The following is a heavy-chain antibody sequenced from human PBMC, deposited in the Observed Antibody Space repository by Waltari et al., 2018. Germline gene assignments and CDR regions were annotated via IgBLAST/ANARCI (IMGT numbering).Heavy chain of an antibody. CDR1: GYTFTDYG. D-gene: IGHD5-18*01. V-gene: IGHV1-18*01. Sequence: QVPLVQSGTEVKKPGASVKVTCKASGYTFTDYGISWVRPAPGKGLEWMGWIRPHKANTKYLQKVQGRVTMTTDTSTRTAYRERRSLRSDDTAVYDCGRDRGGDTVWFWGQGTLGTVSS. J-gene: IGHJ4*02. CDR2: IRPHKANT. CDR3: GRDRGGDTVWF.